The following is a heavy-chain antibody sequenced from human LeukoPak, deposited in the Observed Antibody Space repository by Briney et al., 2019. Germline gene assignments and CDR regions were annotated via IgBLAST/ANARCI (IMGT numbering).Heavy chain of an antibody. Sequence: ASVKVSCKASGYTFTSYDINWVRQATGQGLEWMGWMNPNSGNTDYAQKLQGRVTMTTDTSTSTAYMELRSLRSDDTAVYYCARDPYDDGDSSGYPDYWGQGTLVTVSS. V-gene: IGHV1-8*01. CDR3: ARDPYDDGDSSGYPDY. J-gene: IGHJ4*02. D-gene: IGHD3-22*01. CDR2: MNPNSGNT. CDR1: GYTFTSYD.